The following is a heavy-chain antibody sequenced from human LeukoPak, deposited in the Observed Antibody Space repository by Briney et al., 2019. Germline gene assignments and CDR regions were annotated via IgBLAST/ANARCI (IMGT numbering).Heavy chain of an antibody. D-gene: IGHD3-3*01. CDR1: GFTFSSYA. Sequence: GGSLRLSCAASGFTFSSYAMSWVRQAPGKGLEWVSAISGGGGSTYYADSVKGRFTISRDNSKNTLYLQMNSLRAEDTAVYYCAVSWSGYYDYYFDYWGQGTLVTVSS. CDR3: AVSWSGYYDYYFDY. CDR2: ISGGGGST. V-gene: IGHV3-23*01. J-gene: IGHJ4*02.